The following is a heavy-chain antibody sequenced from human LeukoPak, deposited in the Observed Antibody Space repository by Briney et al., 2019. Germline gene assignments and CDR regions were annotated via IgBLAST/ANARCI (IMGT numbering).Heavy chain of an antibody. Sequence: GGSLRLSCAASGFTFSASAMNWVRQAPAKGLEWVSSVNGGGSSTYYADSVKGRFTISRDNSKNTLYLQMNSLRAEDTAVYYCAKDRGYCSGGSCSRRNYFDYWGQGTLVTVSS. V-gene: IGHV3-23*01. CDR3: AKDRGYCSGGSCSRRNYFDY. D-gene: IGHD2-15*01. CDR1: GFTFSASA. CDR2: VNGGGSST. J-gene: IGHJ4*02.